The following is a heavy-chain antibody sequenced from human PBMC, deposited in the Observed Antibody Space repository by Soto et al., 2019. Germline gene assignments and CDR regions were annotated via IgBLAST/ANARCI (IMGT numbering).Heavy chain of an antibody. J-gene: IGHJ5*02. CDR3: ARGGITVAPLDP. D-gene: IGHD6-19*01. Sequence: QVKLVQSGAEVKKPGASVKVSCKASGYTFTSYGISWVRQAPGQALEWMGWISAYNGNTNYAQKVQGRVTRTTDTYTSRAYMDRRSLRATAAGVCCCARGGITVAPLDPWGQGTLVTVSS. V-gene: IGHV1-18*01. CDR2: ISAYNGNT. CDR1: GYTFTSYG.